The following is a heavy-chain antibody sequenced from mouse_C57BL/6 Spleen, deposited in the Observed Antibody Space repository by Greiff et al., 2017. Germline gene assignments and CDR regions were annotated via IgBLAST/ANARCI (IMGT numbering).Heavy chain of an antibody. CDR3: ARRSLGRLSYFDV. D-gene: IGHD4-1*01. J-gene: IGHJ1*03. CDR1: GFTFSSYG. Sequence: EVNVVESGGDLVKPGGSLKLSCAASGFTFSSYGMSWVRQTPDKRLEWVATISSGGSYTYYPDSVKGRFTISRDNAKNTLYLQMSSLKSEDTAMYYCARRSLGRLSYFDVWGTGTTVTVSS. V-gene: IGHV5-6*02. CDR2: ISSGGSYT.